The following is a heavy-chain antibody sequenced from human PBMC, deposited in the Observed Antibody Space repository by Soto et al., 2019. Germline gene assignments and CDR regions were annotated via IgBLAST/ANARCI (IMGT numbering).Heavy chain of an antibody. CDR2: MYYNGAT. CDR1: GVSIENNQ. CDR3: AREKPSPGLGTYYNRYDY. V-gene: IGHV4-59*01. Sequence: QAQLQESGPGLVRPSETLSLTCTVSGVSIENNQWSWIRQSPGKGLEWIANMYYNGATKYNPSLESRVAMSIDTSKNQFSLSLSSVTTADTAVYYCAREKPSPGLGTYYNRYDYWGQGTLVTVSS. J-gene: IGHJ4*02. D-gene: IGHD3-10*01.